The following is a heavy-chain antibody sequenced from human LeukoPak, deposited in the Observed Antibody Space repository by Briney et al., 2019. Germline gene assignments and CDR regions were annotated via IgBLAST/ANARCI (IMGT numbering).Heavy chain of an antibody. CDR3: VRGPHYGADTDYFDY. V-gene: IGHV3-7*01. CDR1: GFTFSRHW. D-gene: IGHD4-17*01. J-gene: IGHJ4*02. Sequence: PGGSPRLSCAASGFTFSRHWMSWVRQAPGKGLEWVATIKQGGSENYYVDSVKGRFAISRDDANNSLYLQMNGLRVEDTALYYCVRGPHYGADTDYFDYWGQGTLATVS. CDR2: IKQGGSEN.